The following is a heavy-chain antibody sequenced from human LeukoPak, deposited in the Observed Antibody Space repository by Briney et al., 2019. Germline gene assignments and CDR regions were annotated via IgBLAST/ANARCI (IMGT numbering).Heavy chain of an antibody. Sequence: PSQTLSLTCTVPSGSISSGSYSWSWIRPPPGTGLEWIGYYYYSGSTNYNLSLKSSLTISVDTSKTQFSLKLSSVTAADTAVYYCASTRKIKKAYFVGDCTNRAFDIRGQGTMVTVSS. CDR3: ASTRKIKKAYFVGDCTNRAFDI. CDR2: YYYSGST. V-gene: IGHV4-61*01. D-gene: IGHD2-21*01. CDR1: SGSISSGSYS. J-gene: IGHJ3*02.